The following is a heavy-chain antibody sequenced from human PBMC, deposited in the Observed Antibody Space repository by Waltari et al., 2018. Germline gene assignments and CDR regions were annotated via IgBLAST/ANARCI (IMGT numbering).Heavy chain of an antibody. CDR2: IYYSGST. CDR3: ARRAPYCGGDCYFDY. CDR1: GGSISSSSYY. J-gene: IGHJ4*02. Sequence: QLQLQESGPGLVKPSETLSLTCTVSGGSISSSSYYWGWIRQPPGKGLEWIGRIYYSGSTYYNPSLKSRVTISVDTSKNQFSLKLSSVTAADTAVYYCARRAPYCGGDCYFDYWGQGTLVTVSS. D-gene: IGHD2-21*02. V-gene: IGHV4-39*01.